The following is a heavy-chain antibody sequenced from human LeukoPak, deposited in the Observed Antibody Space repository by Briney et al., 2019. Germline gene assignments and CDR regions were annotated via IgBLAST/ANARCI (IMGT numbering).Heavy chain of an antibody. J-gene: IGHJ5*02. CDR1: GFTFSSYA. D-gene: IGHD3-22*01. V-gene: IGHV3-23*01. CDR2: ISGSGGST. CDR3: TKPAVIITLKYCFDP. Sequence: PGGSLRLSCAASGFTFSSYAMTWVRQAPGKGLEWVSVISGSGGSTFYADSVKGRFTISRDNSKNTLYLQMNSLRPEDTAVYYCTKPAVIITLKYCFDPWGQGTLVTVSS.